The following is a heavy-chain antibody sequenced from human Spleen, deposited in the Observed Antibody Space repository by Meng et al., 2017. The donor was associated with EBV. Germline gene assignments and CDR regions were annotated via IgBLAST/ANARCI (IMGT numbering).Heavy chain of an antibody. J-gene: IGHJ4*02. Sequence: QLLHSGCELKKPGASGRVSCKASGYTFTSYVMNWVRQAPGQGLEWVGWINTNTGEARYAQGFTGRFVFSLDTSVSTAHLQISSLMAEDTAVYYCARGYNAWIQIPFYWGQGTLVTVSS. CDR2: INTNTGEA. CDR1: GYTFTSYV. CDR3: ARGYNAWIQIPFY. D-gene: IGHD5-18*01. V-gene: IGHV7-4-1*02.